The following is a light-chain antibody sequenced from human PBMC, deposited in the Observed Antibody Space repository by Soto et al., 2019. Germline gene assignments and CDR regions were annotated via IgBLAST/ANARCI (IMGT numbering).Light chain of an antibody. CDR3: QQYDTYFPT. V-gene: IGKV1-5*03. CDR1: QSINSW. J-gene: IGKJ1*01. Sequence: DIQMTQSPSTLSASIGDRVTITCRASQSINSWLAWFHQKPGKAPKLVIYKASSLEGGVPSRFSGSGSGTEFTLTISSLQPDDFATYYCQQYDTYFPTFGQGTKVEIK. CDR2: KAS.